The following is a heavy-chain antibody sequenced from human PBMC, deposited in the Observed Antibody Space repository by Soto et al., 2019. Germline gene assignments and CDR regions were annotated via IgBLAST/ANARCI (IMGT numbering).Heavy chain of an antibody. V-gene: IGHV3-11*01. CDR3: ASTPTGGYDYLVRGYYMDV. D-gene: IGHD5-12*01. J-gene: IGHJ6*03. CDR1: GFTFSDYY. Sequence: GGSLRLSCAASGFTFSDYYMSWIRQAPGKGLEWVSYISSSGSTIYYADSVKGRFTISRDNAKNSLYLQMNSLRAEDTAVYYCASTPTGGYDYLVRGYYMDVWGKGTTVTVSS. CDR2: ISSSGSTI.